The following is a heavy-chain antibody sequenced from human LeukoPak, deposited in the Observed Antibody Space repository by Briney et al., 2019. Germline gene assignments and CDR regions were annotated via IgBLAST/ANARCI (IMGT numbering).Heavy chain of an antibody. CDR1: GGSFSGYY. Sequence: PSETLSLTCAVYGGSFSGYYWSWIRQPPGKGLEWIGEINHSGSTNYNPPLKSRVTISVDTSKNQFSLKLSSVTAADTAVYYCARGRKNYYDSSGPIDYWGQGTLVTVSS. D-gene: IGHD3-22*01. CDR2: INHSGST. J-gene: IGHJ4*02. V-gene: IGHV4-34*01. CDR3: ARGRKNYYDSSGPIDY.